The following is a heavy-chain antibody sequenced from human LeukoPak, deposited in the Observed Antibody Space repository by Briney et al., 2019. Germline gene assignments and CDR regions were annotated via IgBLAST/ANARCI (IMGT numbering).Heavy chain of an antibody. V-gene: IGHV3-30*18. Sequence: GGSLRLSCAASGFTFSSYGMHWVRQAPGKGLEWVAVISYDGSNKYYADSVKGRFTISRDNSKNTLYLQMNSLRAEDTAVYYCAKDPYSSGWYGRYFDYWGQGTLVTVSS. CDR2: ISYDGSNK. D-gene: IGHD6-19*01. CDR1: GFTFSSYG. CDR3: AKDPYSSGWYGRYFDY. J-gene: IGHJ4*02.